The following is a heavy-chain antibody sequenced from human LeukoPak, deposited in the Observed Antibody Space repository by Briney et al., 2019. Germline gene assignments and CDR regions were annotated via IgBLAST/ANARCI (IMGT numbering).Heavy chain of an antibody. Sequence: GASVKVSCKASGYTFTSYDINWVRQATGQGLEWMGWMNPNSGNTGYAQKFQGRVTMTRNTSISTAYMELSSLRSEDTAVYYCARSYYYGSGSYYTLGYYYYYMDVWGKGTTVTISS. V-gene: IGHV1-8*01. D-gene: IGHD3-10*01. J-gene: IGHJ6*03. CDR3: ARSYYYGSGSYYTLGYYYYYMDV. CDR1: GYTFTSYD. CDR2: MNPNSGNT.